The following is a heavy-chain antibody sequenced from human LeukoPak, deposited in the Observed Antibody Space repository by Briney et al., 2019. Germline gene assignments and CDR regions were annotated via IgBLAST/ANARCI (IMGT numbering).Heavy chain of an antibody. Sequence: GESLKISCTGSGYSFTNYWIAWVRQMPGKGLEWMGIIYLGDSETTYSPSFQGQVTISADKSITTTYLQWSRLEASDTAVYYCARGRGYCSSSSCYDFDYWGQGTLVTVSS. CDR2: IYLGDSET. D-gene: IGHD2-2*01. CDR1: GYSFTNYW. V-gene: IGHV5-51*01. CDR3: ARGRGYCSSSSCYDFDY. J-gene: IGHJ4*02.